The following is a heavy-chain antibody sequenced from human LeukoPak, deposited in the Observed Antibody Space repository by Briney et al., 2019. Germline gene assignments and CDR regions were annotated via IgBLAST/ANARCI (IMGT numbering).Heavy chain of an antibody. Sequence: SETLSLTCTVSGGSISSGGYYWSWIRQHPGKGLEWIGYIYYSGSTYYNPPLKSRVTISVDTSKNQFSLKLSSVTAADTAVYYCARSSSGWYHPYYFDYWGQGTLVTVSS. V-gene: IGHV4-31*03. CDR1: GGSISSGGYY. J-gene: IGHJ4*02. D-gene: IGHD6-19*01. CDR2: IYYSGST. CDR3: ARSSSGWYHPYYFDY.